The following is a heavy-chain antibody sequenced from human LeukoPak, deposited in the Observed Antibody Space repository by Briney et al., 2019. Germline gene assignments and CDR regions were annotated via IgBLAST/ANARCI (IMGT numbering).Heavy chain of an antibody. CDR2: ISYDGSNK. J-gene: IGHJ4*02. Sequence: GGSLRLSCVASGFNFNIYSMNWVRQAPGKGLGWVAIISYDGSNKYYADSVKGRFTISRDNSKNTLYLQMNSLRAEDTAVYYCARDSYYYGSESYYNVAPQDYWGQGTLVTVSS. D-gene: IGHD3-10*01. CDR1: GFNFNIYS. V-gene: IGHV3-30-3*01. CDR3: ARDSYYYGSESYYNVAPQDY.